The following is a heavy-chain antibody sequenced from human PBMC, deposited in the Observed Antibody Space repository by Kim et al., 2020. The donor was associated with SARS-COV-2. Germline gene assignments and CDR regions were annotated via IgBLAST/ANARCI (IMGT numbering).Heavy chain of an antibody. J-gene: IGHJ4*02. CDR2: VYYTGNT. CDR3: ARHFDGTSIRFLGLFQLDY. V-gene: IGHV4-39*01. CDR1: GGSISSSGYY. Sequence: SETLSLTCIVSGGSISSSGYYWDWIRQPPGKGLEWIGSVYYTGNTYYNPSLKSRVTISVDTSKNQFSLKLSSVTAADTAVYYCARHFDGTSIRFLGLFQLDYWGQGILVTVSS. D-gene: IGHD3-3*01.